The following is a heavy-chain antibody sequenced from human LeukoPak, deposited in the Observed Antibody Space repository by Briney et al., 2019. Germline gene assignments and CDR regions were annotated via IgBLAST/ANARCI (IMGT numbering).Heavy chain of an antibody. CDR2: INSDGSST. V-gene: IGHV3-74*01. J-gene: IGHJ4*02. CDR3: ARDTSNSPDY. CDR1: GFTFSSYS. Sequence: GGSLRLSCAASGFTFSSYSMSWVRQAPGKGLVWVGRINSDGSSTRYADSVRGRFTISSDNAKNTLYLQMNSLRAEDTAVYYCARDTSNSPDYWGQGTLVTVSS. D-gene: IGHD4-11*01.